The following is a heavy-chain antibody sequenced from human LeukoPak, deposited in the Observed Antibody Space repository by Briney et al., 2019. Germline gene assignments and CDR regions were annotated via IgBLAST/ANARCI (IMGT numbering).Heavy chain of an antibody. J-gene: IGHJ4*02. CDR2: ITIYGGNT. Sequence: GGSLRLSCAASGFIFSDYNMNWVRQAPGKGLEWVSGITIYGGNTYYADSVQGRFIISRDNSRNTLYLQINSLRADDTAVYFCAKTPRGYTYVPDYWGQGTLVTVSS. CDR1: GFIFSDYN. D-gene: IGHD5-18*01. V-gene: IGHV3-23*01. CDR3: AKTPRGYTYVPDY.